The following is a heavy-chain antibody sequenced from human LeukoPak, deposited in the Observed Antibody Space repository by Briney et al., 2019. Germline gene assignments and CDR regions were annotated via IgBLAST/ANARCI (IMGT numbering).Heavy chain of an antibody. CDR2: ISSSSSYI. CDR3: AREGNLGDCYSCGAFDY. Sequence: PGGSLRLSCAASGFTFSSYSMNWVRQAPGKGLEWVSSISSSSSYIYYADSVKGRFTISRDNAKNSLYLQMNSLRAEDTAVYYCAREGNLGDCYSCGAFDYWGQGTLVTVAS. V-gene: IGHV3-21*01. D-gene: IGHD2-21*02. CDR1: GFTFSSYS. J-gene: IGHJ4*02.